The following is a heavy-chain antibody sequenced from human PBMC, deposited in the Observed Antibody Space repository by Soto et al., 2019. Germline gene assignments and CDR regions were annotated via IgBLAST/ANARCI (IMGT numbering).Heavy chain of an antibody. Sequence: GGSLRLFCTASGFTYSSYWMSWVRQAPGKGLEWVANIKQDGSEEHYVDSVKGRFTISRDNAERSLYLQMNRLRAEDTAVYYCARGTLEWLLRPYYYGLDVWGQGTTVTVS. D-gene: IGHD3-3*01. CDR1: GFTYSSYW. CDR3: ARGTLEWLLRPYYYGLDV. V-gene: IGHV3-7*01. CDR2: IKQDGSEE. J-gene: IGHJ6*02.